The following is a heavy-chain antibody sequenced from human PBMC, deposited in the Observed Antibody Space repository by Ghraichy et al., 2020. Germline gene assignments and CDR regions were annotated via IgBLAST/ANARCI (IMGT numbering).Heavy chain of an antibody. CDR1: GSPFTRYG. V-gene: IGHV1-18*01. J-gene: IGHJ4*02. CDR3: ARDDDIPYATTGY. D-gene: IGHD1-26*01. Sequence: ASVKVSCKASGSPFTRYGISWVRQAPGQGLEWMGWISAYNGNTNHAQKLQGRVTMTTDTSTSTAYMELRSLRSDDTAVYYCARDDDIPYATTGYWGQGTLVIVS. CDR2: ISAYNGNT.